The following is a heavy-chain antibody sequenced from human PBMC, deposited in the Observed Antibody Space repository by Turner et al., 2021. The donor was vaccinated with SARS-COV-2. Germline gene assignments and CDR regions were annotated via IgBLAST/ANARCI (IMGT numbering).Heavy chain of an antibody. D-gene: IGHD3-3*01. CDR3: ATGDFWRGYAFDY. Sequence: QLPLQESGPGLVKPSETLPLTSSVSYVSISSSTYYWGWIRQPPGKGMEWIGSIYYNGKTYYNPSIKSRVSMSVDNSNNQCSLKLTSLTDADTARYYGATGDFWRGYAFDYWGQGTLVTVSS. CDR2: IYYNGKT. CDR1: YVSISSSTYY. V-gene: IGHV4-39*01. J-gene: IGHJ4*02.